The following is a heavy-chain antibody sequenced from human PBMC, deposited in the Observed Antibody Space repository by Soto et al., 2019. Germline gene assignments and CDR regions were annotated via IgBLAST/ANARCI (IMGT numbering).Heavy chain of an antibody. CDR1: GGSISSSSYY. J-gene: IGHJ6*03. V-gene: IGHV4-39*01. D-gene: IGHD2-2*01. CDR2: IFYSGST. CDR3: ARQSCSSTSCYAHHARIYYYYMDV. Sequence: SETLSLTCTVSGGSISSSSYYWGWIRQPPGKGLEWIGTIFYSGSTYYNPSLKSRVTISVDTSKNQFSLKLSSVTAADTAVYYCARQSCSSTSCYAHHARIYYYYMDVWGKGTTVTVSS.